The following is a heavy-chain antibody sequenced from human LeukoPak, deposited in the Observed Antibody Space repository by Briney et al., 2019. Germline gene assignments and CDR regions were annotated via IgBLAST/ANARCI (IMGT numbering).Heavy chain of an antibody. J-gene: IGHJ4*02. CDR2: IIPILGVA. V-gene: IGHV1-69*02. Sequence: ASVKVSCKASGGTFSSYTISWVRQAPGQGLEWMGRIIPILGVANYAQKFQGRVTISADKSTNTAYMELSRLRSDDKAVYYCGEEMVADTFDHWGQGTLVTVSS. CDR1: GGTFSSYT. CDR3: GEEMVADTFDH. D-gene: IGHD2-15*01.